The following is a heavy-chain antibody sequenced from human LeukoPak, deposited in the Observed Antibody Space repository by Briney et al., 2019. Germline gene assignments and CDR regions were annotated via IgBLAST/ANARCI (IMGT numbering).Heavy chain of an antibody. Sequence: GGSLRLSCAASGFTFSSYAMHWVRQAPGKGLEWVAVISHDGSNKYYADSVKGRFTISRDNPKNTLYLQMNSLRAEDTAVYYCARRGEYQLLIDAFDIWGQGTMVTVSS. CDR1: GFTFSSYA. V-gene: IGHV3-30-3*01. D-gene: IGHD2-2*01. CDR3: ARRGEYQLLIDAFDI. CDR2: ISHDGSNK. J-gene: IGHJ3*02.